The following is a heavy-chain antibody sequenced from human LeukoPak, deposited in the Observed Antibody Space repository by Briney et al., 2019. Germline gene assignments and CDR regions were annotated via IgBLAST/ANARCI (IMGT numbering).Heavy chain of an antibody. CDR1: GFTFSSYW. D-gene: IGHD6-13*01. CDR3: AGIGYSSSSFDY. CDR2: IKQDGSEK. Sequence: GGSLRLSCAASGFTFSSYWMSWVRQAPGKGLEWVANIKQDGSEKYYVDSVKGRFTISRDNAKNSVYLQVNSLRAEDTAVYYCAGIGYSSSSFDYWGQGTLVTVSS. V-gene: IGHV3-7*01. J-gene: IGHJ4*02.